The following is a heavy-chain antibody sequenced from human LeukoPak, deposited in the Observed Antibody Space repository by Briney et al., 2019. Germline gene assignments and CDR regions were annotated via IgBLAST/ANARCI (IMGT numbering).Heavy chain of an antibody. V-gene: IGHV3-7*02. Sequence: TGGSLRLSCAASGFPFDISWLNWVRQAPGKGPEWVATMKPDGSEKYYVDSVKGRFTISRDNAKNTLYLQMNSLRAEDTAVYYCAKPSIAVAGTAYFDYWGQGTLVTVSS. J-gene: IGHJ4*02. CDR2: MKPDGSEK. CDR1: GFPFDISW. D-gene: IGHD6-19*01. CDR3: AKPSIAVAGTAYFDY.